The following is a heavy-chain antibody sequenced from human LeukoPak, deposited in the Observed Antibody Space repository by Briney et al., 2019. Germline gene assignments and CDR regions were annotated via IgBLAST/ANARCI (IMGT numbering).Heavy chain of an antibody. CDR2: IHYDGNT. CDR1: GGSISSSSYS. Sequence: PSETLSLTCTVSGGSISSSSYSWTWIRQPPGKGLEWIGSIHYDGNTYYKPSLRSRVTISVDTSNQFSLRLSSATAADTAVYYCARGLAGTFDYWGQGTLVTVSS. J-gene: IGHJ4*02. CDR3: ARGLAGTFDY. V-gene: IGHV4-39*01. D-gene: IGHD1-1*01.